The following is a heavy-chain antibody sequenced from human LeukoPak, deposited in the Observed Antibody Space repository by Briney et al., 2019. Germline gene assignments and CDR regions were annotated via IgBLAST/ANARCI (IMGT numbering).Heavy chain of an antibody. CDR1: GGSISSSTYY. V-gene: IGHV4-39*01. CDR3: ARNASDSGTSYFDY. CDR2: IYYSGST. D-gene: IGHD1-26*01. Sequence: SETLSLTCTVSGGSISSSTYYWGWIRQPPGKGLEWIESIYYSGSTSYNPSLKSRVTISVDTSKNQFSLKLDSVTAADTAVYYCARNASDSGTSYFDYWGQGTLVTVSS. J-gene: IGHJ4*02.